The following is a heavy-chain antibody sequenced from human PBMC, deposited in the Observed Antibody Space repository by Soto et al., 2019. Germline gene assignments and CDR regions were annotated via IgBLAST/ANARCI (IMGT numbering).Heavy chain of an antibody. CDR3: ARLAHIPGIAAAGSNWFDP. J-gene: IGHJ5*02. Sequence: QLQLQESGPGLVKPSETLSLTCTVSGGSISSSSYYWGWIRQPPGKGLEWIGSIYYSGSTYYNPSLKSRVTISVDTSKNQFSLKLSSVTAADTAVYYCARLAHIPGIAAAGSNWFDPWGQGTLVTVSS. D-gene: IGHD6-13*01. V-gene: IGHV4-39*01. CDR1: GGSISSSSYY. CDR2: IYYSGST.